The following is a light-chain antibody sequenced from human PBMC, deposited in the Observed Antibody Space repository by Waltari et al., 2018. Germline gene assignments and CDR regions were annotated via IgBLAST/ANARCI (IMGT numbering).Light chain of an antibody. CDR2: DAS. J-gene: IGKJ1*01. Sequence: IVLTQSPATLSLSPGERATLSCRASQTVSTYLAWFQQKPGQAPSLLIYDASNRAPGIPARVSGSGAGTDFSLTISSLEPEDFAVYYCLQRSLWPWTFGQGTKVAVK. V-gene: IGKV3-11*01. CDR3: LQRSLWPWT. CDR1: QTVSTY.